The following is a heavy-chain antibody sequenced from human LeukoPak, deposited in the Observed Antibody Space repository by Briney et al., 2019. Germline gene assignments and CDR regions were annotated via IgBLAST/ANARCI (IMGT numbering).Heavy chain of an antibody. CDR1: AFTFSSHS. V-gene: IGHV3-23*01. J-gene: IGHJ4*02. Sequence: GGSLRLSCAASAFTFSSHSMSWVRQAPGAGLEWVSAISPTGDSTTYADSVKGRFTISRDNAKNTLYLQMNSLRAEDTAVYYCARAADTAMVGNDYWGQGTLVTVSS. CDR3: ARAADTAMVGNDY. D-gene: IGHD5-18*01. CDR2: ISPTGDST.